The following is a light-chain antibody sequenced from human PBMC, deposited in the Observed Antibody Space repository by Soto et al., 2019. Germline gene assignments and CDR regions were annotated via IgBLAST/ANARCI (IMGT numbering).Light chain of an antibody. CDR1: QSVRNDN. V-gene: IGKV3-20*01. J-gene: IGKJ1*01. CDR3: QQIGISVTT. CDR2: GAS. Sequence: EIVLTQSPGTLSLSPGERATLSCRASQSVRNDNLAWYQQKPGHAPRLLIYGASTRATGNPDRFSGSGSGTDFTLTISRLEPEDFAVYYCQQIGISVTTFGQGTTVEIK.